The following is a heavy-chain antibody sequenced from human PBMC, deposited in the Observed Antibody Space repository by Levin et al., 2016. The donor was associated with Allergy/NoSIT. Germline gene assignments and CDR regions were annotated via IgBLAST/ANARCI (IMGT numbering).Heavy chain of an antibody. CDR2: ISSSSSYI. Sequence: GESLKISCAASGFTFSSYSMNWVRQAPGKGLEWVSSISSSSSYIYYADSVKGRFTISRDNAKNSLYLQMNSLRAEDTAVYYCAREFGGYYSYWGQGTLVTVSS. CDR3: AREFGGYYSY. J-gene: IGHJ4*02. V-gene: IGHV3-21*01. CDR1: GFTFSSYS. D-gene: IGHD5-18*01.